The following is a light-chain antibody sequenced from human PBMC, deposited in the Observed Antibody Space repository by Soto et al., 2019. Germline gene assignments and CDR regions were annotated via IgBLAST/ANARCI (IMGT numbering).Light chain of an antibody. V-gene: IGLV2-14*03. CDR3: SSCRGITALV. J-gene: IGLJ3*02. CDR2: EVS. CDR1: SSDVGGHNF. Sequence: QSALTQPASVSGSPGQSITISCTGTSSDVGGHNFVSWYQQRPGKAPKLMIYEVSNRPSGVSNRFSGSKSGNTASLTISGLQVEDEADYYCSSCRGITALVFGGGTKLTVL.